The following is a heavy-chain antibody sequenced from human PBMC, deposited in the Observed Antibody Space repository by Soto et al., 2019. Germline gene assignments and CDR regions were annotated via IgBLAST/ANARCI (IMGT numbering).Heavy chain of an antibody. CDR3: ARHLRLVGFGEFDL. J-gene: IGHJ2*01. V-gene: IGHV3-53*04. Sequence: EVQLVESGGGLVQPGGSLRLSCAASGFTVSSNYMSWVRQAPGKGLEWVSFMYSGGTTHYADSVRGRFTISRHNSXNTLYLEMNSLRAEDTALYYCARHLRLVGFGEFDLWGRGTLVTVSS. D-gene: IGHD3-10*01. CDR2: MYSGGTT. CDR1: GFTVSSNY.